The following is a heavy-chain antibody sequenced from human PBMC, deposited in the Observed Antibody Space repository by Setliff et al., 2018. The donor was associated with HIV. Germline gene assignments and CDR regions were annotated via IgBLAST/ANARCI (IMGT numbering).Heavy chain of an antibody. CDR1: GITFKDHW. CDR3: ARDDYFQH. J-gene: IGHJ1*01. Sequence: GGSLRLSCAVSGITFKDHWMTWVRQAPGKGLEWVANMNEDGRERSYGDSVKGRFTISRDNAKNSLYLQMNSLRAEDTAVYFCARDDYFQHWGQGTQVTVSS. V-gene: IGHV3-7*03. CDR2: MNEDGRER.